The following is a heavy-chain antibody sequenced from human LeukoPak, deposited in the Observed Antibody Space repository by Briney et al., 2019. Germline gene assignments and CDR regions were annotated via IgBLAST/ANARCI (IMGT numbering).Heavy chain of an antibody. J-gene: IGHJ3*02. Sequence: PGGSLRLSCAASGFSVSTYYMSWVRQVPGKGLEWVSVIYSGGTTNYPDSVKGRFTISRDNYKNTLDLQMNGLRGEDTAVYCCARDPDSTAYDACDIWGQGTMVTVSS. CDR1: GFSVSTYY. CDR3: ARDPDSTAYDACDI. V-gene: IGHV3-53*01. CDR2: IYSGGTT. D-gene: IGHD2/OR15-2a*01.